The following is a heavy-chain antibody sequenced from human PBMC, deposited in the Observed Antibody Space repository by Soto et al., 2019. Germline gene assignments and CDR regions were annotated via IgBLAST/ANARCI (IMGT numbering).Heavy chain of an antibody. CDR3: ARGRYGSGSYERYYYYYMDV. CDR1: GGSFSGYY. D-gene: IGHD3-10*01. Sequence: QVQLQQWGAGLLKPSETLSLTCAVYGGSFSGYYWSWIRQPPGKGLEWIGEINHSGSTNYNPSLNSRVTISVDTSKNQFSLKRISVTAADTAVYYCARGRYGSGSYERYYYYYMDVWGKGTTVTVSS. V-gene: IGHV4-34*01. CDR2: INHSGST. J-gene: IGHJ6*03.